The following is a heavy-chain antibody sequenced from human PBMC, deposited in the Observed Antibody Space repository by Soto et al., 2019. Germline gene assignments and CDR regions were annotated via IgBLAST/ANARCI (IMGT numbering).Heavy chain of an antibody. Sequence: QVQLVQSGAEVKKPGSSVKVSCKASGGTFSSYTISWVRQAPGQGLEWMGRIIPILGIANYAQKFQGRVMITADKSTSTAYMELSSLRSEDTAVYYCARDEGTYSSGWYRDYWGQGTLVTVSS. V-gene: IGHV1-69*08. CDR3: ARDEGTYSSGWYRDY. J-gene: IGHJ4*02. CDR2: IIPILGIA. CDR1: GGTFSSYT. D-gene: IGHD6-19*01.